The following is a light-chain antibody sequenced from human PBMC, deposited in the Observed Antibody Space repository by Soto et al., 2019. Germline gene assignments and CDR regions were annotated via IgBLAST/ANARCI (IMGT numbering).Light chain of an antibody. J-gene: IGKJ1*01. V-gene: IGKV1-39*01. CDR3: QQSYNTPVT. CDR1: QSIASY. CDR2: AAS. Sequence: DIQMTQSPSSLSASVGDRVTITCRASQSIASYLNWYQQKPGSAPKFLIYAASSLQSGVPSRFSGSGPGTDFTLNISSLQPEDSATYYCQQSYNTPVTFGQGTKVEIK.